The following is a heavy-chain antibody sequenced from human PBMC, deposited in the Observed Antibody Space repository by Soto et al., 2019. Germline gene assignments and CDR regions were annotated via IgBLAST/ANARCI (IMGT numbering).Heavy chain of an antibody. CDR2: ISGSGGST. V-gene: IGHV3-23*01. Sequence: EVQLLESGGGLVQPGGSLRLSCAASGFTFSSYAMSWVRQAPGKGLEWVSAISGSGGSTYYADSVKGRFTISRDNSKKTLYLQMSSLRAEETAVYYLAREPMVRGGGTFDYWGQGTRVTVSS. D-gene: IGHD3-10*01. J-gene: IGHJ4*02. CDR1: GFTFSSYA. CDR3: AREPMVRGGGTFDY.